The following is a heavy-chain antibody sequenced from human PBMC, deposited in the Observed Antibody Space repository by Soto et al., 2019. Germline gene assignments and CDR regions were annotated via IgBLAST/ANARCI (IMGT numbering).Heavy chain of an antibody. Sequence: QVQRQESGPGLVKPSQILSLTCTVSGGSMNSGGYCWNWIRQHPGEGLEWIGCISYGGTTSYNPSLKSRVTISVDTSKNQFSLKLSSVTAADTAVYYCSRGILVWGQGTLITVSS. V-gene: IGHV4-31*03. J-gene: IGHJ4*02. CDR3: SRGILV. CDR2: ISYGGTT. CDR1: GGSMNSGGYC. D-gene: IGHD2-15*01.